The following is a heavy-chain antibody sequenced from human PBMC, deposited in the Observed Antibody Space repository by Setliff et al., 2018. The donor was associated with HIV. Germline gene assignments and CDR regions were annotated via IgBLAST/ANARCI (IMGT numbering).Heavy chain of an antibody. J-gene: IGHJ5*02. CDR2: MNQDGSEK. D-gene: IGHD4-17*01. V-gene: IGHV3-7*01. Sequence: GESLRLSCAASGFTFSSYWMSWVRQAPGTGLEWVANMNQDGSEKYYVDSVKGRFTISRDNAKNSLYLQMNSLRAEDTAVYYCARDLDYGRPEVRFDPWGQGTLVTVSS. CDR1: GFTFSSYW. CDR3: ARDLDYGRPEVRFDP.